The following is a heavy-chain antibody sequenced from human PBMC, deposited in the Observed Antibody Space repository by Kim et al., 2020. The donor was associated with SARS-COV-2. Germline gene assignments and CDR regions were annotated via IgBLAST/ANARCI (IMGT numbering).Heavy chain of an antibody. CDR2: IIPIFGTA. CDR3: ARAGLEYYDSFFSSTYYYYYGMDV. D-gene: IGHD3-22*01. CDR1: GGTFSSYA. Sequence: SVKVSCKASGGTFSSYAISWVRQAPGQGLEWMGGIIPIFGTANYAQKFQGRVTITADESTSTAYMELSSLRSEDTAVYYCARAGLEYYDSFFSSTYYYYYGMDVWGQGTTVTVSS. V-gene: IGHV1-69*13. J-gene: IGHJ6*02.